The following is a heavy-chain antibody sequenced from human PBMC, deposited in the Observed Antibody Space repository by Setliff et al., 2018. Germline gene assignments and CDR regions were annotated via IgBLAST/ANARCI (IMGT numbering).Heavy chain of an antibody. CDR3: ATKGHQLVRFQWFDP. V-gene: IGHV4-59*04. CDR1: GGSVNSRY. D-gene: IGHD6-13*01. Sequence: SETLSLTCTVSGGSVNSRYWSWIRQSPGKGLEWIGSAHYSGSTYYNPSLESRVTISVDTSKNQFSLRLTSVSAADTAVYYCATKGHQLVRFQWFDPWGQGTLVTVSS. CDR2: AHYSGST. J-gene: IGHJ5*02.